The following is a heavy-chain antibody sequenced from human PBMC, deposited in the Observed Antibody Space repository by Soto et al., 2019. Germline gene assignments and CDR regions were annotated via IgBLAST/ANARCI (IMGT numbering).Heavy chain of an antibody. Sequence: SETLSLTCAVYGGSFSAYYWSWIRQPPGKGLEWIGEINHSGGTSYNPSLKSRVTISVDTSKSQFSLKLTSVTAADTAVYYCARDTPIMVRGVIYYYYYGMDVWGQGTTVTVSS. D-gene: IGHD3-10*01. V-gene: IGHV4-34*01. J-gene: IGHJ6*02. CDR3: ARDTPIMVRGVIYYYYYGMDV. CDR1: GGSFSAYY. CDR2: INHSGGT.